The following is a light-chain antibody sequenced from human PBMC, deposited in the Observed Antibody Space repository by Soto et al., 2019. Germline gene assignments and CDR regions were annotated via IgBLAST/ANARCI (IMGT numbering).Light chain of an antibody. Sequence: QAVVTQEPSLTVSPGGTVTLTCGSSTGAVTSGHYPYWFQQKPGQAPRTLIYDTSNKHSWTPARFSGSLLGGKAALTLSGAQPEDEAEYYCLLSYSGAQAVFGRGTKLTVL. CDR3: LLSYSGAQAV. CDR2: DTS. J-gene: IGLJ2*01. V-gene: IGLV7-46*01. CDR1: TGAVTSGHY.